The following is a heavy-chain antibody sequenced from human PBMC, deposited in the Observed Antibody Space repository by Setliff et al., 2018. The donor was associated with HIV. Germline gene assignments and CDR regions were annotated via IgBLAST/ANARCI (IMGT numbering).Heavy chain of an antibody. CDR1: GDSLAGSPYS. CDR2: LFHTGSS. Sequence: SETLSLTCTVSGDSLAGSPYSWGWVRQPPGQGLEWLGNLFHTGSSYFNPSLKSRLTMSVDTSKNQFSLSLISMTAADSAVYYCARLGDNSDWRSNYFFYYMDVW. V-gene: IGHV4-39*01. CDR3: ARLGDNSDWRSNYFFYYMDV. J-gene: IGHJ6*03. D-gene: IGHD3-22*01.